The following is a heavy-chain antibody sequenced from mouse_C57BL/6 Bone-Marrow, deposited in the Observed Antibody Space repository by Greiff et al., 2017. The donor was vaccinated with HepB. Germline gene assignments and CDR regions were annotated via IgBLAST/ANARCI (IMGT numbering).Heavy chain of an antibody. CDR2: IYPRSGNT. CDR1: GYTFTSYG. CDR3: ARDHYYGFDY. V-gene: IGHV1-81*01. J-gene: IGHJ2*01. D-gene: IGHD2-1*01. Sequence: VQLVESGAELARPGASVKLSCKASGYTFTSYGISWVKQRTGQGLEWIGEIYPRSGNTYYNEKFKGKATLTADKSSSTAYMELRSLTSEDSAVYFCARDHYYGFDYWGQGTTLTVSS.